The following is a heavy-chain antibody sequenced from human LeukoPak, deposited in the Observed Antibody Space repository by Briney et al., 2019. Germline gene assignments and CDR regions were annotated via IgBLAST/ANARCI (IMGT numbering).Heavy chain of an antibody. Sequence: ASVKVSCKASGYTFTDRYMHWVRQAPGQGLEWMGWINPNNGGTNSAQNFQGRVAMTRDTSISTAYMELSKLRSDDTAVYYCARDPSGDSGTYYNVHWGQGTLVTVSS. V-gene: IGHV1-2*02. J-gene: IGHJ4*02. CDR2: INPNNGGT. CDR1: GYTFTDRY. D-gene: IGHD3-10*01. CDR3: ARDPSGDSGTYYNVH.